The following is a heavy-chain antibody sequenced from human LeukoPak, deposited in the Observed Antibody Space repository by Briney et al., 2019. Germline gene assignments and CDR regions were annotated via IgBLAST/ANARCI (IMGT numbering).Heavy chain of an antibody. V-gene: IGHV3-23*01. CDR1: GFTFSNYA. J-gene: IGHJ4*02. Sequence: GGSLRLSCAASGFTFSNYAMSWVRQAPNKGLEWVSGIRGSGDVAYYAESVKGRFTVYRDNLSNTLYLQMNSLRAEDTALYYCAKDLSSGTGRGFDYWGQGSLVSVSS. D-gene: IGHD3/OR15-3a*01. CDR2: IRGSGDVA. CDR3: AKDLSSGTGRGFDY.